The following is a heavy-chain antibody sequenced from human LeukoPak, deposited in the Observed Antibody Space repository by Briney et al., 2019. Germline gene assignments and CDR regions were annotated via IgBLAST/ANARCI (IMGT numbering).Heavy chain of an antibody. D-gene: IGHD5-18*01. CDR1: GFTFSSYS. V-gene: IGHV3-74*01. CDR3: ARERTAFYMDV. J-gene: IGHJ6*03. Sequence: GGSLRLSCAASGFTFSSYSMNWVRQAPGKGLVWVSRINSDGSSTSYADSVKGRFTISRDNAKNTLYLQMNSLRAEDTAVYYCARERTAFYMDVWGKGTTVTVSS. CDR2: INSDGSST.